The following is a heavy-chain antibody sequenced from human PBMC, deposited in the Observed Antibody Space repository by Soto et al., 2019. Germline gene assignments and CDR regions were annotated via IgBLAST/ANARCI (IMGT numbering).Heavy chain of an antibody. Sequence: GESLKISCKGSGYSFTSYWINWVRQMPGKGLEWIGNINPSDSYTNYGPSFQGHFTISSDNSNSTAYLQWSSLKAADTAMYYCARHVSLGADPYVYYGMDVWGQGTTVTVSS. D-gene: IGHD3-10*02. V-gene: IGHV5-10-1*01. J-gene: IGHJ6*02. CDR2: INPSDSYT. CDR3: ARHVSLGADPYVYYGMDV. CDR1: GYSFTSYW.